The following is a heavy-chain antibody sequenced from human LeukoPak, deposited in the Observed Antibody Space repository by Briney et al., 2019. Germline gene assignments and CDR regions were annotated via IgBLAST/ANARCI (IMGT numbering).Heavy chain of an antibody. D-gene: IGHD2-15*01. J-gene: IGHJ5*02. CDR3: ARDRCSGGTCYSYQSRNWFDP. V-gene: IGHV4-61*02. CDR2: ISSSGST. Sequence: PSETLSLTCTVSGGSISSGSYYWSWIRQPAGKGLEWIGRISSSGSTNYNPSLKSRVTISVDTSKNQFSLKLSSVTAADTAVYYCARDRCSGGTCYSYQSRNWFDPWGQGTLVTVSS. CDR1: GGSISSGSYY.